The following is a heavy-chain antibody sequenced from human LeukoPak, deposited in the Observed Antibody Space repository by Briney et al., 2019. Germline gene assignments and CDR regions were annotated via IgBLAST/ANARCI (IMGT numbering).Heavy chain of an antibody. J-gene: IGHJ6*02. V-gene: IGHV1-2*02. CDR3: ARVSGLPYYYYGMDV. Sequence: ASVKVSCKASGYTFTGYYMHWVRQAPGQGLEWMGWINPNSGGTNYAQKFQGRVTMTRDTSISTAYMELSRLRSDDPAVYYCARVSGLPYYYYGMDVWGQGTTVTVSS. D-gene: IGHD2-15*01. CDR1: GYTFTGYY. CDR2: INPNSGGT.